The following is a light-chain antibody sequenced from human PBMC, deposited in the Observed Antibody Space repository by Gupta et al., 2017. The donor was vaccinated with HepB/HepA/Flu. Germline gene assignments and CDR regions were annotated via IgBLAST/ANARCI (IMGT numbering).Light chain of an antibody. V-gene: IGKV1-5*03. CDR1: PTINSL. Sequence: DIQMTQSPSTLSASVGDRVTITCRASPTINSLLAWYQQKPGKAPKLLIYKASTLESGVPSRFSGSGSGTEFTLTISSLQPDDFATYYCQQYNSYPCTFGQGTKVEIK. J-gene: IGKJ1*01. CDR2: KAS. CDR3: QQYNSYPCT.